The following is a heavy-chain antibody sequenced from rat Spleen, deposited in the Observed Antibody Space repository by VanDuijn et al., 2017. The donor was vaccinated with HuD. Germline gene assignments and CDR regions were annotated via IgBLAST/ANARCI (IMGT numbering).Heavy chain of an antibody. V-gene: IGHV5-31*01. D-gene: IGHD1-11*01. CDR3: ATYGGYEAY. CDR2: ITNASGRT. CDR1: GFTFNNYW. J-gene: IGHJ3*01. Sequence: EVQLAESGGGLVQPGRSLKLSCVASGFTFNNYWMTWIRQAPGKGLEWVASITNASGRTYYPDSVRGRFTISRDNAKSTLYLQMNSLRSEDTATYYCATYGGYEAYWGQGTLVTVSS.